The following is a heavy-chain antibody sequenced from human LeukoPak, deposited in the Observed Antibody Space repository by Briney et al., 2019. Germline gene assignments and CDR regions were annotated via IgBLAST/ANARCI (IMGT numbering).Heavy chain of an antibody. J-gene: IGHJ6*03. CDR2: IYSGGRT. D-gene: IGHD3-10*01. Sequence: GGSLRLSCAASGFTVSSNYMSWVRQAPGKGLEWVSVIYSGGRTYYGDSVKGRFTFSRDNSKNTLYLQMNSLRAADTAVYYCARLMVRGVAYYYYMDVWGKGTTVTISS. CDR3: ARLMVRGVAYYYYMDV. CDR1: GFTVSSNY. V-gene: IGHV3-53*01.